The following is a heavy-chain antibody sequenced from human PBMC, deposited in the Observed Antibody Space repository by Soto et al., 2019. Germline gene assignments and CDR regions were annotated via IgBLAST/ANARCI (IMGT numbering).Heavy chain of an antibody. Sequence: QVKLVQSGAEVKKPGASVKVSCKASGYTFTRNAISWVRQAPGQGLEWMGWISAYNGNTNYAQKLQGRVIMTTDTSTSTAYMELRSLRSDDTAVYYCARGGITIFGVASFDSWGQGTLVTVSS. CDR1: GYTFTRNA. J-gene: IGHJ4*02. CDR3: ARGGITIFGVASFDS. V-gene: IGHV1-18*04. D-gene: IGHD3-3*01. CDR2: ISAYNGNT.